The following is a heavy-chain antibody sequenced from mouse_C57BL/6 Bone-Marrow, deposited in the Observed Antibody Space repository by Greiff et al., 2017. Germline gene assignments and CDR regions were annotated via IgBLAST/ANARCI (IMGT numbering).Heavy chain of an antibody. CDR3: ARWYYGRYYVDY. V-gene: IGHV1-64*01. J-gene: IGHJ2*01. Sequence: QVQLQQPGAELVKPGASVKLSCKASGYTFTSYWMHWVKQRPGQGLEWIGMIHPNSGSTNYNEKFKSKATLTVDKSSSTAYMQLSSLTSEDSAVYYCARWYYGRYYVDYWGQGTTRTVSS. CDR1: GYTFTSYW. CDR2: IHPNSGST. D-gene: IGHD1-2*01.